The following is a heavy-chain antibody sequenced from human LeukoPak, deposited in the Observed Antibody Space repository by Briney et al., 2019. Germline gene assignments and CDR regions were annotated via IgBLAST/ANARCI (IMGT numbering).Heavy chain of an antibody. CDR3: ARAKPKNMVRGLIMRRESRYYFDY. D-gene: IGHD3-10*01. CDR2: ISSSSSYI. V-gene: IGHV3-21*01. CDR1: GFTFSSYS. J-gene: IGHJ4*02. Sequence: AGGSLRLSCAASGFTFSSYSMNWVRQAPGKGLEWVSSISSSSSYIYYADSVKGRFTISRDNAKNSLYLQMNSLRAEDTAVYYCARAKPKNMVRGLIMRRESRYYFDYWGQGTLVTVSS.